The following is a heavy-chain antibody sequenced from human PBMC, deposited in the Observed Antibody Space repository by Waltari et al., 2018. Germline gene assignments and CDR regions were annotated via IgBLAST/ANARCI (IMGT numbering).Heavy chain of an antibody. Sequence: QVQLQESGPGLVKPSETLSLTCAVSNFYISNGYYWGWIRQPPGKGLEWIGSMYYRGTTDDNPSRKGRVTISVDTSKNNLFLNLNSVTAADTAVYYCARDVEGDGVLYGSPRRFDYWGQGILVTVSS. CDR3: ARDVEGDGVLYGSPRRFDY. V-gene: IGHV4-38-2*02. D-gene: IGHD3-10*01. CDR1: NFYISNGYY. CDR2: MYYRGTT. J-gene: IGHJ4*02.